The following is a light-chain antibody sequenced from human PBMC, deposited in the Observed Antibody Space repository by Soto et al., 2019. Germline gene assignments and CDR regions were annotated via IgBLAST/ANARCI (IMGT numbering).Light chain of an antibody. CDR1: SSNIGSNT. V-gene: IGLV1-44*01. Sequence: QSGLTEPPSASGTPGQRVTISYSGSSSNIGSNTVNWYQQLPGTAPKLLIYSNNQRPSGVPDRFSGSKSGTSASLAISGLQSEDEADYYCAAWDDSLNGYVFGTGTKVTVL. CDR3: AAWDDSLNGYV. J-gene: IGLJ1*01. CDR2: SNN.